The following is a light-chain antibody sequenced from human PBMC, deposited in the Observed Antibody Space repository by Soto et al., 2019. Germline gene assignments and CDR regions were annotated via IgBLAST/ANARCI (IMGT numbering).Light chain of an antibody. V-gene: IGKV1-17*01. CDR2: GAS. CDR3: LQHKSYPALT. Sequence: DIQMTQSPSSLSASVGERITITCRASQGIRNYLGWYQQKPGGAPTRLIFGASSLRSGVPSRFRASGYGTKLPLTIISLQPEDFAPYYCLQHKSYPALTFGGRTKLEIK. J-gene: IGKJ4*01. CDR1: QGIRNY.